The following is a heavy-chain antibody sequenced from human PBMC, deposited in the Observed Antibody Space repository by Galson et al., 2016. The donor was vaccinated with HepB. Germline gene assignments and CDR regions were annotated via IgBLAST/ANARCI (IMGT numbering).Heavy chain of an antibody. D-gene: IGHD2-15*01. CDR2: IYYNGSP. CDR1: GASISSTTNY. Sequence: SETLSLTCSVSGASISSTTNYWIWIRQPPGKGLEWIGSIYYNGSPFYNPSLKSRLTVSVDTSKNQFSLRLTSVTAADTAVYYCARQRHTSASKFIDYWGQGILGTVTS. CDR3: ARQRHTSASKFIDY. V-gene: IGHV4-39*01. J-gene: IGHJ4*02.